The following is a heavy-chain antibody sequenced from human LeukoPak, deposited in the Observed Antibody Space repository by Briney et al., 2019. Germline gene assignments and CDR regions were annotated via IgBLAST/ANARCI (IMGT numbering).Heavy chain of an antibody. Sequence: ASVKVSCKASGYTFTSYGISWVRQAPGQGLEWMGWISAYNSNTNYAQKLQGRVTMTTDTSTSTAYMELRSLRSDDTAVYYCARAQRRAYCGGDCYSYYFDYWGQGTLVTVSS. CDR2: ISAYNSNT. CDR1: GYTFTSYG. J-gene: IGHJ4*02. D-gene: IGHD2-21*02. V-gene: IGHV1-18*01. CDR3: ARAQRRAYCGGDCYSYYFDY.